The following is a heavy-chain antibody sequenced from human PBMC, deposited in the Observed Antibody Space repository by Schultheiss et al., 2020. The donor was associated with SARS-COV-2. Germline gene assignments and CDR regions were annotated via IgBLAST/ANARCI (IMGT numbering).Heavy chain of an antibody. Sequence: GGSLRLSCAASGFTFSSYAMSWVRQAPGKGLEWVSGINWNGGSTGYADSVKGRFTISRDNAKNSLFLQMNSLRAEDTAVYYCARAGNSGYDSGYYYGMDVWGQGTTVTVSS. CDR3: ARAGNSGYDSGYYYGMDV. CDR2: INWNGGST. CDR1: GFTFSSYA. J-gene: IGHJ6*02. D-gene: IGHD5-12*01. V-gene: IGHV3-20*04.